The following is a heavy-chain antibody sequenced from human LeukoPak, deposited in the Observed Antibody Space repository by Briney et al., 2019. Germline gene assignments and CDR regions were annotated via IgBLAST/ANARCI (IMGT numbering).Heavy chain of an antibody. V-gene: IGHV3-23*01. CDR1: GFTFSSYA. CDR3: AEDFRSSGGILDAFDI. D-gene: IGHD1-26*01. Sequence: GGSLRLSCAASGFTFSSYAMSWVRQAPGKGLEWVSAISGSGGSTYYADSVKGRFTISRDNSKNTLYLQMNSLRAEDTAVYYCAEDFRSSGGILDAFDIWGQGTMVTVSS. J-gene: IGHJ3*02. CDR2: ISGSGGST.